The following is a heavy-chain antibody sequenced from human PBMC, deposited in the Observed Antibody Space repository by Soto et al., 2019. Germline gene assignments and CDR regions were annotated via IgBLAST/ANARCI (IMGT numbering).Heavy chain of an antibody. CDR3: AREAWSNPDY. J-gene: IGHJ4*02. CDR2: ISRSSGSYT. CDR1: GFTFSDYY. D-gene: IGHD1-26*01. Sequence: QMQLVESGGGLVKPGGSLRLSCAASGFTFSDYYMSWIRQAPGKGLEWVSYISRSSGSYTKYADSVKGRFTISRDNAGNSLYLQMNSLRAEDTAVYYCAREAWSNPDYWGQGTLVTVSS. V-gene: IGHV3-11*05.